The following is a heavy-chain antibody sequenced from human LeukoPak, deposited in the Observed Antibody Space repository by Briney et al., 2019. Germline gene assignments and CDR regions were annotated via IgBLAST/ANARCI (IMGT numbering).Heavy chain of an antibody. V-gene: IGHV7-4-1*02. CDR3: ARPDDSGWFRFDN. Sequence: ASVKVSCKASGYSVTNYAMNWVRQAPGQGLEWMGWINTSTGDPTYAQGFTGRFVFSLDTSVNTAYLQISTLKAEDTAVYYCARPDDSGWFRFDNWGQGTLVTVSS. D-gene: IGHD6-13*01. CDR1: GYSVTNYA. CDR2: INTSTGDP. J-gene: IGHJ4*02.